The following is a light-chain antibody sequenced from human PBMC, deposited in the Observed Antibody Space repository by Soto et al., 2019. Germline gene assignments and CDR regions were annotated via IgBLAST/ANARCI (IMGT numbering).Light chain of an antibody. CDR3: QQYNNWPT. CDR2: GTS. CDR1: ERIYSAY. V-gene: IGKV3-20*01. J-gene: IGKJ1*01. Sequence: EVVLTQSPGTLSLSRGERATLSCRASERIYSAYLGWYQQKPGQAPRLLIYGTSSRATGIPDRFSGSGSGTEFTLTISSLQSEDFAVYYCQQYNNWPTFGQGTKVDIK.